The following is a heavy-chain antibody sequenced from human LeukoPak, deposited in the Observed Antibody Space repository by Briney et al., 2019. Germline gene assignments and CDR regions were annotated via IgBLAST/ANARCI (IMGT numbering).Heavy chain of an antibody. J-gene: IGHJ4*02. CDR2: ISYDGSSK. CDR1: GFTFSSYW. D-gene: IGHD3-9*01. Sequence: GGSLRLSCAASGFTFSSYWMSWVRQAPGKGLEWVAVISYDGSSKYYADSVKGRFTISRDNAKNTLYLQMNSLRAEDTAVYYCAKEILTGYYLDSWGQGTLITVSS. V-gene: IGHV3-30*18. CDR3: AKEILTGYYLDS.